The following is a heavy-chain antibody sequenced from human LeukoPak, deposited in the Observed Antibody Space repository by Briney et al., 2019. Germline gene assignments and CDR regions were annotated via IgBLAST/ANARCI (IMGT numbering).Heavy chain of an antibody. CDR3: ARGWYSSSLNRYYFDY. CDR2: IHPSGST. V-gene: IGHV4-4*07. CDR1: GGSISCYY. Sequence: SETLSLTCTVSGGSISCYYCSWIRQPAGKGLEWIGRIHPSGSTNYNPSLESRVTISVDMSKNQFSLRLSSVTAADTAVYYCARGWYSSSLNRYYFDYWGQGTLVTVSS. J-gene: IGHJ4*02. D-gene: IGHD6-13*01.